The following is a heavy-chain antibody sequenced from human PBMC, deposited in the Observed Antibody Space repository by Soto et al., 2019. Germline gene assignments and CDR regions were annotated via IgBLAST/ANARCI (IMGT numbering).Heavy chain of an antibody. V-gene: IGHV3-73*01. CDR2: IRSKANSYAT. Sequence: EVQLVESGGGLVQPGGSLKLSCAASGFTFSGSAMHWVRQASGKGLEWVGRIRSKANSYATAYAASVKGRFTISRDDSKNTAYLHMNSLKTEDTAVYYCTRLPPDDYGDYVYWGQGTLVTVSS. CDR3: TRLPPDDYGDYVY. D-gene: IGHD4-17*01. CDR1: GFTFSGSA. J-gene: IGHJ4*02.